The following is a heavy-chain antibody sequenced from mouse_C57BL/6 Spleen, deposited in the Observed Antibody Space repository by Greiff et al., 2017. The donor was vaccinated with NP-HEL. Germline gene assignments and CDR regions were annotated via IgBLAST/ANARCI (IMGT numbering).Heavy chain of an antibody. CDR3: ARGGGYYSWFAY. CDR2: ISYDGSN. V-gene: IGHV3-6*01. D-gene: IGHD2-3*01. Sequence: EVQLQESGPGLVKPSQSLSLTCSVTGYSITSGYYWNWIRQFPGNKLEWMGYISYDGSNNYNPSLKNRISITRDTSKNQFFLKLNSVTTEDTATYYCARGGGYYSWFAYWGQGTLVTVSA. J-gene: IGHJ3*01. CDR1: GYSITSGYY.